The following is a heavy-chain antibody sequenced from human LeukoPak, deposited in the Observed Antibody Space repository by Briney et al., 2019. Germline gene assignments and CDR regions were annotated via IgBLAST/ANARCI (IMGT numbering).Heavy chain of an antibody. CDR3: ALGYCSGGSCPGGY. V-gene: IGHV1-18*01. Sequence: ASVKASCKASGYTFTSYGISWVRQAPGQGLEWMGWVSAYNGNTNYAQRLQGRVAMTTDTYTSTAYMELRSLRSDDTAVYYCALGYCSGGSCPGGYWGQGTLVTVSS. J-gene: IGHJ4*02. CDR1: GYTFTSYG. CDR2: VSAYNGNT. D-gene: IGHD2-15*01.